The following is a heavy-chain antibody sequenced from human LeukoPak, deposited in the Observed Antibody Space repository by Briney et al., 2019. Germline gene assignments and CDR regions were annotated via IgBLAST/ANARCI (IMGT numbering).Heavy chain of an antibody. CDR3: ARGIMVRGWDSSSWYTG. CDR2: IYYSGST. CDR1: GVSISSSSYY. Sequence: SETLSLTCTVSGVSISSSSYYWGWIRQPPGKGLEWIGSIYYSGSTYYNPSLKSRVTISVDTSKNQFSLKLSSVTAADTAVYYCARGIMVRGWDSSSWYTGWGQGTLVTVSS. J-gene: IGHJ4*02. V-gene: IGHV4-39*07. D-gene: IGHD6-13*01.